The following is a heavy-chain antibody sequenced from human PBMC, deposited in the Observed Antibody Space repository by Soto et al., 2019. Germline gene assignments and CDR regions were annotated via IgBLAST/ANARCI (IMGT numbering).Heavy chain of an antibody. CDR2: ISSSSSYI. Sequence: EVQLVESGGGLVKPGGSLRLSCAASGFTFSSYSMNWVRQAPGKGLEWVSSISSSSSYIYYADSVKGRFTISRDNAKNSLYLQMNSLRAEDTAVYYCARPKAMVRGRDAFDIWGQGTMVTVSS. D-gene: IGHD3-10*01. J-gene: IGHJ3*02. CDR3: ARPKAMVRGRDAFDI. CDR1: GFTFSSYS. V-gene: IGHV3-21*01.